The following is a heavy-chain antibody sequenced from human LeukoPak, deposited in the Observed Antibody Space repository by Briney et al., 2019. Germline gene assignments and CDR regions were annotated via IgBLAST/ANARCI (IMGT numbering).Heavy chain of an antibody. V-gene: IGHV3-30*02. CDR3: AKDPGIVVVTIT. CDR2: IRYDGSNK. CDR1: GFTFSSYG. Sequence: GGSLRLSCAASGFTFSSYGMHWVRQAPGKGLEWVAFIRYDGSNKYYADSVKGRFTISRDNSKNTLYLQMNSLRAEDTAVYYCAKDPGIVVVTITCGQGTLVTVSS. J-gene: IGHJ5*02. D-gene: IGHD3-22*01.